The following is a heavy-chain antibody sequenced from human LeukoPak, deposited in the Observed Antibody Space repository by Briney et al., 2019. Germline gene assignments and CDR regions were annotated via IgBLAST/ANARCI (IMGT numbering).Heavy chain of an antibody. Sequence: ASVKVSCTASGYTFTSYAMNWVRQAPGQGLEWMGWINTNTGNPTYAQGFTGRLVFSLDTSVSTAYLQISSLKAEDTAVYYCARDLGSLGALAATKDWFDPWGQGTLVTVSS. D-gene: IGHD2-15*01. J-gene: IGHJ5*02. CDR3: ARDLGSLGALAATKDWFDP. V-gene: IGHV7-4-1*02. CDR2: INTNTGNP. CDR1: GYTFTSYA.